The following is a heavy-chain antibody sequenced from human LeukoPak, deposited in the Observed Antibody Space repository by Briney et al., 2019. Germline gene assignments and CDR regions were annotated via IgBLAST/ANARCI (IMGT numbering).Heavy chain of an antibody. CDR2: IKQDGSEK. J-gene: IGHJ4*02. Sequence: GGSLRLSCAASGFTFSSSWMNWVRQAPGKGLEWVANIKQDGSEKYYVDSVRGRFTISRDNAKNSLYLQMNTLRAEDTAVYYCASLDYWGQGTLVTVSS. CDR1: GFTFSSSW. CDR3: ASLDY. V-gene: IGHV3-7*01.